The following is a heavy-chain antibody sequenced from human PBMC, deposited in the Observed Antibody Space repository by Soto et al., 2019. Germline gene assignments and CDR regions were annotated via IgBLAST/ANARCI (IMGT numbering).Heavy chain of an antibody. V-gene: IGHV4-4*07. CDR1: GGSISRHY. CDR2: IYTSGNG. CDR3: ARDQALIYFDS. D-gene: IGHD2-8*01. Sequence: SETMSLTXTVSGGSISRHYWSWIRQPAGKGLEWIGRIYTSGNGNYNPSLKSRVTMSVDTSKNQFALKLNSVTAAETAVYYCARDQALIYFDSWGRGTLVTVS. J-gene: IGHJ4*02.